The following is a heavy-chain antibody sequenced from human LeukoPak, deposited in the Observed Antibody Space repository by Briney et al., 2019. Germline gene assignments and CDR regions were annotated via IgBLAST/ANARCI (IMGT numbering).Heavy chain of an antibody. D-gene: IGHD5-18*01. CDR2: ISSNGSNT. J-gene: IGHJ4*02. CDR3: ARDRGTAMPFDY. Sequence: GGSLRLSCAASGFTFSNHAVHWVRQAPGKGLEYVSAISSNGSNTYYANSVKGRFTISRDNSKNTLYLQMGSLRVEDMAVYYCARDRGTAMPFDYWGQGTLVTVSS. V-gene: IGHV3-64*01. CDR1: GFTFSNHA.